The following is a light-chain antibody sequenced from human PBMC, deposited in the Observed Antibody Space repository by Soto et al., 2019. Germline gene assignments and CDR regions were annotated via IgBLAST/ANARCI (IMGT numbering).Light chain of an antibody. CDR1: HSLMYSDGISY. V-gene: IGKV2-30*01. CDR2: KVS. Sequence: DVVMTQSPLSLPVTLGQPASISCRSSHSLMYSDGISYLSWFQQRPGQSPRRLIYKVSNRDSWAPDRFSGSGSGTDLTLKISRVEADDVGVYYCMQGTHWPPGTLGQGTKLEIK. CDR3: MQGTHWPPGT. J-gene: IGKJ2*01.